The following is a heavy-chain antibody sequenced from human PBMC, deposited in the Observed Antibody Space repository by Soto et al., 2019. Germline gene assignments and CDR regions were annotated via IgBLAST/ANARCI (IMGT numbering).Heavy chain of an antibody. J-gene: IGHJ6*02. D-gene: IGHD2-8*01. Sequence: PSETLSLTCTVSGGSVSSYYWSCIRQPPGKGLEWIGYIYNSGTSDYNPSLKSRVTMSVDTSKNHLSLKLSAVTAADTAVYYCARDCTDGGCYPIYGMDVWGQGTTVTVS. CDR3: ARDCTDGGCYPIYGMDV. V-gene: IGHV4-59*02. CDR2: IYNSGTS. CDR1: GGSVSSYY.